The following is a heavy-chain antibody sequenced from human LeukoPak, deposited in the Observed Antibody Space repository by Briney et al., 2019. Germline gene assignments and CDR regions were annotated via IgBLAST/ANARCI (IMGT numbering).Heavy chain of an antibody. V-gene: IGHV4-39*01. CDR2: IYYSGSS. Sequence: PSETLSLTCIVSGGSISSSSYYWGWIRQPPGKGLEWIGNIYYSGSSYYNPSLKSRVTISVDTSKNQFSLKLSSVTAADTAVYYCARHKPPIAVAVDYWGQGTLVTVSS. J-gene: IGHJ4*02. CDR1: GGSISSSSYY. CDR3: ARHKPPIAVAVDY. D-gene: IGHD6-19*01.